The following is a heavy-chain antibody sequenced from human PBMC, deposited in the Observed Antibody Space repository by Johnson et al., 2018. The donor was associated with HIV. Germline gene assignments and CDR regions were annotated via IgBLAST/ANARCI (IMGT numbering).Heavy chain of an antibody. D-gene: IGHD3-22*01. CDR1: GFTFSSYW. CDR3: ARDYYDSSGHDAFDI. Sequence: QLVESGGGLVQPGGSLRLSCAASGFTFSSYWMSWVRQAPGKGLEWLAFIRYDGSKKYYADSVKGRFTISRDNSKNTLYLQMGSLRAEDMAVYYCARDYYDSSGHDAFDIWGQGTMVTVSS. CDR2: IRYDGSKK. V-gene: IGHV3-30*02. J-gene: IGHJ3*02.